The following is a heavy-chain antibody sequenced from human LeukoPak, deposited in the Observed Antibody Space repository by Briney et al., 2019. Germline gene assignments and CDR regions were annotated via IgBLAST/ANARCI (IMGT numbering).Heavy chain of an antibody. Sequence: SETLSLTCTVSGGSISSYYWSWIRQPSGKGLEWIGYIYYSGSTNYNPSLKSRVTISVDTSKNQFSLKLSSVTAADTAVYYCAREGFLGAFDIWGQGTMVTVSS. D-gene: IGHD3-10*01. CDR3: AREGFLGAFDI. J-gene: IGHJ3*02. CDR1: GGSISSYY. V-gene: IGHV4-59*01. CDR2: IYYSGST.